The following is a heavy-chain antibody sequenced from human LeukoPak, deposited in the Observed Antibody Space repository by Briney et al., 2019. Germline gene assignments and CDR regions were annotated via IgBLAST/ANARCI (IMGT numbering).Heavy chain of an antibody. CDR2: IYHSGHT. D-gene: IGHD6-19*01. J-gene: IGHJ4*02. V-gene: IGHV4-38-2*02. Sequence: AETLSLICTVSGYSISTDSYWGWIRQPPGKGLEWIGSIYHSGHTYYNPSLKSRVTISVDTANNQFSLKLISVTAADTAIYYCASNPVAVAGTTDYWGQGTLVTVSS. CDR3: ASNPVAVAGTTDY. CDR1: GYSISTDSY.